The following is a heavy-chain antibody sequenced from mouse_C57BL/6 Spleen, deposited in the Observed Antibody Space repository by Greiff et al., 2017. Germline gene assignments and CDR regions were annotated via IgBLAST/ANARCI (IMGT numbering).Heavy chain of an antibody. D-gene: IGHD1-1*01. Sequence: QVQLQQPGAELVKPGASVKVSCKASGYTFTSYWMHWVKQRPGKGLEWIGQIYPGDGDTNYNGKFKGKATLTADKSSSTAYMQLSSLTSEDSAVYFSARETVVATHWYFDVWGTGTTVTVSS. CDR3: ARETVVATHWYFDV. CDR2: IYPGDGDT. V-gene: IGHV1-80*01. CDR1: GYTFTSYW. J-gene: IGHJ1*03.